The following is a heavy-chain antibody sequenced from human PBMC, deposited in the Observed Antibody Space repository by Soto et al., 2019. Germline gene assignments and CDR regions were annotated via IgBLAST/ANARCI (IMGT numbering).Heavy chain of an antibody. CDR1: GFTLSSYG. V-gene: IGHV3-33*01. CDR2: IGYDGSNK. J-gene: IGHJ4*02. CDR3: ARKGRMGWQLLHYDF. Sequence: PGGSLRLSCAASGFTLSSYGMHWVRQAPGKGLEGVAVIGYDGSNKYDADSVKGRFTISRDNSKNTLYLQMNNLRAEDTAVYYCARKGRMGWQLLHYDFWGQGTLVTVSP. D-gene: IGHD2-15*01.